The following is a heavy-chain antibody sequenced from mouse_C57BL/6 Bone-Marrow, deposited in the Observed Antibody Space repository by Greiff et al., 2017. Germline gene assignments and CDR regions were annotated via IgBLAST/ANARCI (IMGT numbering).Heavy chain of an antibody. D-gene: IGHD1-1*01. Sequence: QVQLQQPGAELVKPGASVKLSCKASGYTFTSYWMHWVKQRPGQGLEWIGMIHPNSGSTNYNEKFKSKATLTVDKSSSTAYMQLSSLTSEDSAVYYCARTGGYYYGSSYWYFDVWGTGTTVTVSS. V-gene: IGHV1-64*01. CDR2: IHPNSGST. CDR1: GYTFTSYW. J-gene: IGHJ1*03. CDR3: ARTGGYYYGSSYWYFDV.